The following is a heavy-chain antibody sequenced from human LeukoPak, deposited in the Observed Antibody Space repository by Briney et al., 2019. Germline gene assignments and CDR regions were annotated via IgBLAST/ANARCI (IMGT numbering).Heavy chain of an antibody. J-gene: IGHJ4*02. CDR1: GGSISSSSYY. CDR3: ARDLGWQLLY. V-gene: IGHV4-39*07. CDR2: IYYSGST. Sequence: SETLSLTCTVSGGSISSSSYYWGWIRQPPGKGLEWIGSIYYSGSTYYNPSLKSRVTISVDTSKNQFSLKLSSVTAADTAVYYCARDLGWQLLYWGQGTLVTVSS. D-gene: IGHD2-15*01.